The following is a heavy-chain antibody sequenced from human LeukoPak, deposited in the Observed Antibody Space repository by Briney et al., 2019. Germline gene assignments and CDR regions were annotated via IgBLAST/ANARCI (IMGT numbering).Heavy chain of an antibody. D-gene: IGHD6-19*01. J-gene: IGHJ4*02. V-gene: IGHV1-18*01. CDR3: ARDQIRQGLPGY. CDR2: ISTNHGNT. CDR1: GYTITNYG. Sequence: ASVKVSCKASGYTITNYGITWVRQAPGQGLEWMGWISTNHGNTNYAQKIQGRVTMTTDTSTSTAYMELRNLRSDDTAMYYCARDQIRQGLPGYWGQGTLVTVSS.